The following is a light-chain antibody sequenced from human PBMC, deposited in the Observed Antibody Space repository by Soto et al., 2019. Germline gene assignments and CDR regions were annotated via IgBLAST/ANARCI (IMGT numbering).Light chain of an antibody. Sequence: EIVSTQSPGTLALSPGERASLSCGASQTVGSTYVAWYQQKPGLAPRLPIYDACSRATAIPDRFSGSGSGTDFTLTISRLEPEDFAVYYCQDYGSSPWTFGQGTKVEL. V-gene: IGKV3D-20*01. J-gene: IGKJ1*01. CDR3: QDYGSSPWT. CDR2: DAC. CDR1: QTVGSTY.